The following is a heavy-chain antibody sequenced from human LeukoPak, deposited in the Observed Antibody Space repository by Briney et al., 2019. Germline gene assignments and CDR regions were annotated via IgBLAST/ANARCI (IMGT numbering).Heavy chain of an antibody. J-gene: IGHJ4*02. D-gene: IGHD3-16*01. V-gene: IGHV3-66*01. CDR3: ARDRPAGGVGDFDH. CDR1: GFTASSHY. Sequence: GGSLRLSCVASGFTASSHYMSWVRQAPGKGLEWVSAIYTDGSTYYAGSVKGRFTISRDNSENTLYLQMNSLRVEDTAVYYCARDRPAGGVGDFDHWGQGTLVTVSS. CDR2: IYTDGST.